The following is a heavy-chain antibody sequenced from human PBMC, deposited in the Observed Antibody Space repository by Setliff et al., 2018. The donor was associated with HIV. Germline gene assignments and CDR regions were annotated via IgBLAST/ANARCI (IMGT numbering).Heavy chain of an antibody. D-gene: IGHD3-16*01. CDR3: GRVGGAAGPYYYFMDV. CDR1: GFSLGDFG. V-gene: IGHV3-49*04. J-gene: IGHJ6*03. CDR2: IRHQAHCETT. Sequence: GGSLRLSCAVSGFSLGDFGISWVRQAPGKGLEWVGFIRHQAHCETTEYAASVEGRFTISRVDSKSIAYLQMDSLKTEDTAVYYCGRVGGAAGPYYYFMDVWGKGTTGTASS.